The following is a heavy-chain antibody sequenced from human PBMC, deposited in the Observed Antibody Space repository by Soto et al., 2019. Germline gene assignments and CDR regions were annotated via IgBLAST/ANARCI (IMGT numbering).Heavy chain of an antibody. CDR1: GGTFSSYA. CDR2: IIPIFGTA. D-gene: IGHD4-17*01. Sequence: QVQLAQSGAEVKKPGSSVKVSCKASGGTFSSYAISWVRQAPGQGLEWMGGIIPIFGTANYAQKFQGRVTITAXXSXSXXYMELSSLRSEDTAVYYCAREPDYGDYYYYYGMDVWGQGTTVTVSS. CDR3: AREPDYGDYYYYYGMDV. J-gene: IGHJ6*02. V-gene: IGHV1-69*12.